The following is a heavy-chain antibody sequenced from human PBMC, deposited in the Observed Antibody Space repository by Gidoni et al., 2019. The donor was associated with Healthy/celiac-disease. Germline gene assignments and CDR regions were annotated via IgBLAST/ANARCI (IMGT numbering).Heavy chain of an antibody. CDR1: GFTFGKAW. V-gene: IGHV3-15*01. Sequence: EFQLVELGGGSAKPGGSLRLSCAASGFTFGKAWMGGVRQAPGKGREWVGRIKSKTDGGTTDYAAPVKGRFTISRDDSKNTLYLQMNSLKTEDTAVYYCTTLAMVTPGNDYWGQGTLVTVSS. CDR2: IKSKTDGGTT. CDR3: TTLAMVTPGNDY. J-gene: IGHJ4*02. D-gene: IGHD5-18*01.